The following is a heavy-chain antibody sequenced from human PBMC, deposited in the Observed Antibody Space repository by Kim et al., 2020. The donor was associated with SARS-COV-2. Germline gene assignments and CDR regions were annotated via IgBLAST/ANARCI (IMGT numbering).Heavy chain of an antibody. CDR3: AGRVIEAVPWGGYHYHYM. Sequence: SETLSLTCTVSGGSISNSYWSWIRQPPGKGLEYIGYIYYTGSTKYNPSLQSRVTMSVDTSKNQSSLNLRSVTAADTAVYYCAGRVIEAVPWGGYHYHYM. V-gene: IGHV4-59*08. CDR2: IYYTGST. CDR1: GGSISNSY. J-gene: IGHJ6*03. D-gene: IGHD6-25*01.